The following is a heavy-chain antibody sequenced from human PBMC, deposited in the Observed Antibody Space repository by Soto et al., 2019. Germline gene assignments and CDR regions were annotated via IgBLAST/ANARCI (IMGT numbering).Heavy chain of an antibody. J-gene: IGHJ6*02. Sequence: ASVKVSCKASGYTFSTSGMSWLRQAPGQGLEWMGWISTYNGDTNDAPKFQDRVTMTSDTSTSTVYMELRSLRSDGTAVYYCARAGAAPYYYYGMDVWGQGTRVTVSS. CDR1: GYTFSTSG. CDR3: ARAGAAPYYYYGMDV. V-gene: IGHV1-18*01. D-gene: IGHD2-15*01. CDR2: ISTYNGDT.